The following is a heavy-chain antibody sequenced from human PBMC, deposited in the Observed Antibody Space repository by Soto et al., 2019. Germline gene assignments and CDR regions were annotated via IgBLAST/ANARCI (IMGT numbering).Heavy chain of an antibody. D-gene: IGHD2-15*01. V-gene: IGHV2-5*02. J-gene: IGHJ6*02. CDR3: GYLPCSGGSCYWFSFSGLDV. CDR1: GFSLSTSGVG. Sequence: QITLKESGPTLVKPTQTLTLTCTFSGFSLSTSGVGVAWIRQPPGKALEWLALIYWDDDKRYRPSLESRLTITKHTPKNQVVLTMTNMDSVYTATYYCGYLPCSGGSCYWFSFSGLDVWGQGTTVTVSS. CDR2: IYWDDDK.